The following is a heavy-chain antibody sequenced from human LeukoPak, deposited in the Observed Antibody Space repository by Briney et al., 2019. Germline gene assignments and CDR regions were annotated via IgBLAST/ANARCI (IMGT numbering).Heavy chain of an antibody. CDR3: ARGRTGPPPTYAFDI. CDR1: GGTFSSYA. D-gene: IGHD7-27*01. Sequence: SVKVSCKASGGTFSSYAISWVRQAPGQGLEWMGRIIPILGIANYAQKFQGRVTITADKSTSTAYMELSSLRSEDTAVYYCARGRTGPPPTYAFDIWGQGTMVTVSS. V-gene: IGHV1-69*04. J-gene: IGHJ3*02. CDR2: IIPILGIA.